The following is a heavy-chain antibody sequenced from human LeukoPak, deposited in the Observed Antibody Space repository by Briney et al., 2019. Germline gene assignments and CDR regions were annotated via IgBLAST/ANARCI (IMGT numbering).Heavy chain of an antibody. V-gene: IGHV4-59*01. CDR1: GGSIRSYY. D-gene: IGHD3-16*01. CDR2: IYYSGST. Sequence: SETLSLTCTVSGGSIRSYYWSWIRQPPGKGLEWIAYIYYSGSTNYNPSLKSRVTISVDTSKNQFSLKLSSVTAADTAVYYCARGGVLKSVDYWGQGTLVAVSS. CDR3: ARGGVLKSVDY. J-gene: IGHJ4*02.